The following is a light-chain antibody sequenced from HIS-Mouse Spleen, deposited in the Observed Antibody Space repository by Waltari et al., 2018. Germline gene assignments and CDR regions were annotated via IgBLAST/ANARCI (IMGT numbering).Light chain of an antibody. Sequence: SSELTQDPAVTVAFGQTVRIIFQGDSRRSYNASGYQQKPGQAPVLVIYGKNNRPSGIPDRFSGSSSGNTASLTITVAQAEDEADYSCNSRDSSGNHLVFGGGTKLTVL. J-gene: IGLJ3*02. CDR2: GKN. CDR3: NSRDSSGNHLV. V-gene: IGLV3-19*01. CDR1: SRRSYN.